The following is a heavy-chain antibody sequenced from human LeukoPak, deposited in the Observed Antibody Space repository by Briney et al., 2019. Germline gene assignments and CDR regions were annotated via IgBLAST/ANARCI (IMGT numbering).Heavy chain of an antibody. V-gene: IGHV3-21*01. CDR1: GFTFSSYS. D-gene: IGHD3-10*01. CDR2: ISSSSSYI. CDR3: AYYYGSGSYYPITHFDX. Sequence: GGSLRLSCAASGFTFSSYSMNWVRQAPGKGLEWVSSISSSSSYIYYADSVKGRFTISRDNAKNSLYLQMNSLRAEDTAVYYCAYYYGSGSYYPITHFDXXXXGXLXTVSS. J-gene: IGHJ4*02.